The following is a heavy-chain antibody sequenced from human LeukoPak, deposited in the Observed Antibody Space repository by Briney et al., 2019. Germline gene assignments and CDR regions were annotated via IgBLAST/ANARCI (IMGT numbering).Heavy chain of an antibody. J-gene: IGHJ4*02. Sequence: SETLSLTCTVSGGFISSYYWSWIRQPPGKGLEWIGYIYYSGSTNYNPSLKSRVTISVDTSKNQFSLKLSSVTAADTAVYYCARWASRGSRLFDYWGQGTLVTVSS. V-gene: IGHV4-59*12. CDR1: GGFISSYY. D-gene: IGHD3-10*01. CDR3: ARWASRGSRLFDY. CDR2: IYYSGST.